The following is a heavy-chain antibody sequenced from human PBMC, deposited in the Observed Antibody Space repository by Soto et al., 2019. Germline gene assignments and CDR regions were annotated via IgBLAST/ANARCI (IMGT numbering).Heavy chain of an antibody. V-gene: IGHV4-31*03. Sequence: SETLSLTCTVSGGSISSGGYYWSWIRQHPGKGLEWIGYIYYSGSTYYNPSLKSRVTISADTSKNQFSLKLSSVTAADTAVYYCARDSKTRIAAAGPYGMDVWGQGTTVTVSS. CDR3: ARDSKTRIAAAGPYGMDV. CDR1: GGSISSGGYY. CDR2: IYYSGST. J-gene: IGHJ6*02. D-gene: IGHD6-13*01.